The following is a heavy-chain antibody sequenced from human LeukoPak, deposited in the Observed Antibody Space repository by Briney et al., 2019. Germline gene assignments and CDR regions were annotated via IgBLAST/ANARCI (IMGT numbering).Heavy chain of an antibody. J-gene: IGHJ3*02. CDR3: ARVGYCSSTSCYLRFGAFDI. CDR2: ISAYNGNT. D-gene: IGHD2-2*03. Sequence: ASVKVSCKASGYTFTSYDINWVRQATGQGLEWMGWISAYNGNTNYAQKLQGRVTMTTDTSTSTAYMELRSLRPDDTAVYYCARVGYCSSTSCYLRFGAFDIWGQGTMVTVSS. V-gene: IGHV1-18*01. CDR1: GYTFTSYD.